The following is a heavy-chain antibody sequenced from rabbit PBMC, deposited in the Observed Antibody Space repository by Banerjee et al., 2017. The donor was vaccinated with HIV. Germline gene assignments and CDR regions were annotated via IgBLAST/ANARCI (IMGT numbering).Heavy chain of an antibody. J-gene: IGHJ4*01. CDR2: IYAGNSGAS. Sequence: QQLVESGGGLVKPGASLTLTCKASGFSFSSGYDMCWVRQAPGKGLEWIACIYAGNSGASYYASWAKGRFTISKTSSTTVTLQMTSLTAADTATYFCARGYAGYAGYGYAYFDLWGPGTLVTVS. D-gene: IGHD6-1*01. V-gene: IGHV1S40*01. CDR3: ARGYAGYAGYGYAYFDL. CDR1: GFSFSSGYD.